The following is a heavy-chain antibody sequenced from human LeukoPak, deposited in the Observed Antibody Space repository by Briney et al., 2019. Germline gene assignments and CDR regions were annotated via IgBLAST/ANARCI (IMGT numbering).Heavy chain of an antibody. CDR2: IRYDGSNK. CDR1: GFTFSSYG. CDR3: AKDKSSYDFWSGKGDY. J-gene: IGHJ4*02. D-gene: IGHD3-3*01. Sequence: GGSLRLSCAASGFTFSSYGMHWVRQAPGKGLEWVAFIRYDGSNKYYADSVKGRFTISRDNSKNTLYLQMNSLRAEDTAVYYCAKDKSSYDFWSGKGDYWGQGTLVTVSS. V-gene: IGHV3-30*02.